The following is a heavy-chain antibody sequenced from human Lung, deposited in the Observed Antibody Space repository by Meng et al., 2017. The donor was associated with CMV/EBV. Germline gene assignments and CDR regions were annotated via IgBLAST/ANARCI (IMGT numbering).Heavy chain of an antibody. Sequence: TLSLXXTVSGGSINSVGYYWTWIRQRPGKGLEWIGYIYYSGGTNYNPSLQSRVTISVDTSKNQFSLKLSSVTAADTAMYYCARSVGCISTYCYTYTSSWYPDYWGQGTLVTVSS. J-gene: IGHJ4*02. CDR3: ARSVGCISTYCYTYTSSWYPDY. CDR1: GGSINSVGYY. CDR2: IYYSGGT. D-gene: IGHD6-13*01. V-gene: IGHV4-31*03.